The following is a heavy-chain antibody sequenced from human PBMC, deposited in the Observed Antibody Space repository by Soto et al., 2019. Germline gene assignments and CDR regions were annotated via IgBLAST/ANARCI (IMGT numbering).Heavy chain of an antibody. V-gene: IGHV3-23*01. J-gene: IGHJ4*02. D-gene: IGHD6-25*01. CDR2: ISSSSGST. Sequence: EVQLLESGGGLVQPGGSLRLSCAASGFTFSTYAMAWVRQAPGKGLEWVSSISSSSGSTFYADSVRGRFTISRDNSENTLSLQMNSLRAEDTAVYYCAKQPLKVPLRFDYWGQRTLVTVSS. CDR3: AKQPLKVPLRFDY. CDR1: GFTFSTYA.